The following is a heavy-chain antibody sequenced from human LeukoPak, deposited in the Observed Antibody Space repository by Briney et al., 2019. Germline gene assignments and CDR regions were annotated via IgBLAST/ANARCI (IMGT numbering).Heavy chain of an antibody. V-gene: IGHV3-23*01. CDR3: AKGVVTATLYYYYMDV. J-gene: IGHJ6*03. Sequence: GGSLRLSCAASGFTFSSDGMSWVRQAPGKGLEWVSAISGSGGSTYYADSVKGRFTISRNNSNNTLYLQTSSLRAEDTAIYYCAKGVVTATLYYYYMDVWGKGTTVTVSS. D-gene: IGHD2-15*01. CDR1: GFTFSSDG. CDR2: ISGSGGST.